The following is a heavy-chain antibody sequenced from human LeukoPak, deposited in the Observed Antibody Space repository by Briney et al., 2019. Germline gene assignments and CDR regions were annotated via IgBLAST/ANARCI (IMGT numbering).Heavy chain of an antibody. CDR2: IKQDGSEK. CDR3: ARESSSGPPTYFDY. D-gene: IGHD6-19*01. V-gene: IGHV3-7*01. CDR1: GFTFSSYW. J-gene: IGHJ4*02. Sequence: PGGSLRLSCAASGFTFSSYWMSWVRQAPGKGLEWVANIKQDGSEKYYVDSVKGRFTISRDNAKNSLYLQMNSLGAEDTAVYYCARESSSGPPTYFDYWGQGTLVTVSS.